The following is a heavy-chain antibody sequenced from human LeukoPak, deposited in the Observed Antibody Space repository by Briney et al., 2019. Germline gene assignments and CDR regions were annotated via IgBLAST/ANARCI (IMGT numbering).Heavy chain of an antibody. D-gene: IGHD3-9*01. CDR3: AVIRYFDSY. Sequence: SETLSLTCPVSGASISICYWNWIRQPAGKGLEWIGEINHCGSTNYNPSLKSRVTISVDTSKTQFSLKLSSVTAADTAVYYCAVIRYFDSYWGQGTLVTVSS. CDR1: GASISICY. J-gene: IGHJ4*02. V-gene: IGHV4-34*01. CDR2: INHCGST.